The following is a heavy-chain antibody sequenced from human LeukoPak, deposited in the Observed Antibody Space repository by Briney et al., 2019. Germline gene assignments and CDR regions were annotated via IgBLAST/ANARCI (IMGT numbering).Heavy chain of an antibody. V-gene: IGHV4-4*07. CDR2: IYTSGST. CDR3: ARGRGGYCSGGSCYSGDWFDP. Sequence: SETLSLTCTVSGYSISSGYYWGWIRQPAGKGLEWIGRIYTSGSTNYNPSLKSRVTMSVDTSKNQFSLKLSSVTAADTAAYYCARGRGGYCSGGSCYSGDWFDPWGQGTLVTVSS. CDR1: GYSISSGYY. J-gene: IGHJ5*02. D-gene: IGHD2-15*01.